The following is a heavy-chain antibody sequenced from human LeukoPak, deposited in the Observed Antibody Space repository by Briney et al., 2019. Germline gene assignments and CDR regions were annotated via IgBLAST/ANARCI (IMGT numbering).Heavy chain of an antibody. V-gene: IGHV4-59*01. J-gene: IGHJ4*02. CDR2: IYYSGST. Sequence: SETLSLTCTVSGGCSRSYYCSFSPEPPPKGLEWSGDIYYSGSTNYNPSLKSRVAISVDMSKNQFSLKLRSVTAAATAVYFCTRDRPELGGSSLEFDYWGQGTLVTVSS. CDR1: GGCSRSYY. CDR3: TRDRPELGGSSLEFDY. D-gene: IGHD3-10*01.